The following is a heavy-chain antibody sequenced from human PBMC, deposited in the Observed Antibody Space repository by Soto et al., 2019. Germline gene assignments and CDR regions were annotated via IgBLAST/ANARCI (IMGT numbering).Heavy chain of an antibody. Sequence: EVQLLESGGGLVQPGGSLRLSCAASGFTFSSYAMSWVRQAPGKGLAWVSGISVSGGSTYYADSVKGRFTISRDNSKNTLYLQMNSLRAEDTPVYYCASNTRYDPPDYWGQGTLVTVSS. CDR2: ISVSGGST. CDR1: GFTFSSYA. CDR3: ASNTRYDPPDY. J-gene: IGHJ4*02. V-gene: IGHV3-23*01. D-gene: IGHD3-16*01.